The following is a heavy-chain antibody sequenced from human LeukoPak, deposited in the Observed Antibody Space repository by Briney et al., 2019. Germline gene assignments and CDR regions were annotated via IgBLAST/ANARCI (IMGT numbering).Heavy chain of an antibody. Sequence: SETLSLTCTVSGGSISSYYWSWIPQPAGKGLEWIGRIYTSGSTNYNPSLKSRVAMSVDTSKDQFSLKLSSVTAADTAVYYCARENGQWLVGINWFDPWSQGTLVTVSP. D-gene: IGHD6-19*01. J-gene: IGHJ5*02. V-gene: IGHV4-4*07. CDR3: ARENGQWLVGINWFDP. CDR1: GGSISSYY. CDR2: IYTSGST.